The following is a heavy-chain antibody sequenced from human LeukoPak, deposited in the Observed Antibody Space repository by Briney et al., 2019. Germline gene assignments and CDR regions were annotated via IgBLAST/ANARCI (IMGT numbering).Heavy chain of an antibody. CDR1: GDSISNYY. D-gene: IGHD3-16*01. CDR2: IYTSGTT. Sequence: SETLSLTCTVSGDSISNYYWTWIRQPAGKGLEWIGRIYTSGTTNYSPSLKSRVTMSVDTSKNQFSLKLSSVTAADTAVYYCARGYYGVFDYWGQGTLVTVSS. CDR3: ARGYYGVFDY. J-gene: IGHJ4*02. V-gene: IGHV4-4*07.